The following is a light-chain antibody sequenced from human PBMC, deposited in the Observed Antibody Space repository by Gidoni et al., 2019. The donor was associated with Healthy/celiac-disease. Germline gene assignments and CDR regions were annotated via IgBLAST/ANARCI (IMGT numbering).Light chain of an antibody. CDR3: QQRSNWPLLT. J-gene: IGKJ4*01. V-gene: IGKV3-11*01. Sequence: EIGLRQSPATLSLSPGERATLSCRASQSVSSFLAWYQQKPGQAPRLLIYDAFNRATGLPARFSGSGSGTDFTLTIISLEPEDFAVYYCQQRSNWPLLTFGGGTKVEIK. CDR1: QSVSSF. CDR2: DAF.